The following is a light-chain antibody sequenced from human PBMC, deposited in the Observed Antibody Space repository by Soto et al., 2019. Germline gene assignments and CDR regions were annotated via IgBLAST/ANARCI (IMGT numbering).Light chain of an antibody. CDR2: DVS. V-gene: IGLV2-14*03. Sequence: QSALTQPASVSGSPGQSITISCTGTSSDVGGYNYVSWYQQHPGKAPKLMIYDVSNRPSGVSNRFSGSKSGNTASLTSSGLQAEDEADYYCSSYTTSHVLFGGGTKLTVL. CDR3: SSYTTSHVL. J-gene: IGLJ2*01. CDR1: SSDVGGYNY.